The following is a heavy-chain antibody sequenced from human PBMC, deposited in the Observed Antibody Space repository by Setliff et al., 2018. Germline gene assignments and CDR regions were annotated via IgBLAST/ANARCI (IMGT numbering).Heavy chain of an antibody. V-gene: IGHV3-23*01. CDR3: AKDLSDILTGYYIYYGMDV. Sequence: GGSLRLSCAASGFTFSSYAMSWVRQAPGKGLEWVSAISGSGGSTYYADSVKGRFTISGDNSKNTLYLQMNSLRAEDTAVYYCAKDLSDILTGYYIYYGMDVWGQGTTVTVS. CDR2: ISGSGGST. D-gene: IGHD3-9*01. J-gene: IGHJ6*02. CDR1: GFTFSSYA.